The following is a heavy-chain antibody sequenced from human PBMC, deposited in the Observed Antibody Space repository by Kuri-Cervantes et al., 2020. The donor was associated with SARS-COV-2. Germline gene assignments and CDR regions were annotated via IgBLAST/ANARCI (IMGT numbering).Heavy chain of an antibody. CDR3: AIEYGTGNIAAAGRWTSNWFDP. CDR1: GYTFTGYY. V-gene: IGHV1-2*02. CDR2: INPNSGGT. D-gene: IGHD6-13*01. J-gene: IGHJ5*02. Sequence: ASVKVSCKASGYTFTGYYMHWVRQAPGQGLEWMGWINPNSGGTNYAQKLQGRVTMTRDTSISTAYMELSRLRSDDTAVYYCAIEYGTGNIAAAGRWTSNWFDPWGQGTLVTVSS.